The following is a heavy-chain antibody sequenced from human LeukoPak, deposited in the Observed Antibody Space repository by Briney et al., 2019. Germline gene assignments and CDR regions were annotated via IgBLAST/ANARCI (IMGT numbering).Heavy chain of an antibody. J-gene: IGHJ5*02. CDR2: INHSGGT. CDR3: ARVAGYCSGGSCRTRSDP. V-gene: IGHV4-34*01. D-gene: IGHD2-15*01. Sequence: SETLSLTCAVYGGSFSCYYWSWIRQPPGKGLEWIGEINHSGGTNYNPSLKSRVTISVDTSKNQFSLKLSSVTAADTAVYYCARVAGYCSGGSCRTRSDPWGQGTLVTVSS. CDR1: GGSFSCYY.